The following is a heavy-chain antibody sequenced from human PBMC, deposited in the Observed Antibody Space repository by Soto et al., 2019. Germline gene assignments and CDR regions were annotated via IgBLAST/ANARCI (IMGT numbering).Heavy chain of an antibody. CDR2: IYYSGST. CDR3: ARQARDLAGELHDYGDRKLDY. CDR1: GGSISSSSYY. D-gene: IGHD4-17*01. J-gene: IGHJ4*02. Sequence: SETLSLTCTVSGGSISSSSYYWGWIRQPPGKGLEWIGSIYYSGSTYYNPSLKSRVTISVDTSKNQFSLKLSSVTAADTAVYYCARQARDLAGELHDYGDRKLDYWGQGTLVTVSS. V-gene: IGHV4-39*01.